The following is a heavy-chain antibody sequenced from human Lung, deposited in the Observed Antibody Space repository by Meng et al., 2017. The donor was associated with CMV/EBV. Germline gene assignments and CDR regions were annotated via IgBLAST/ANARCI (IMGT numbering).Heavy chain of an antibody. CDR2: INPNSGGT. CDR3: AGGLYDFWSGYYYYGMDV. Sequence: ASXXVSXKASGYTFTGYYMHWVRQAPGQGLEWMGWINPNSGGTNYAQKFQGRVTMTRDTSISTAYMELSRLRSDDTAVYYCAGGLYDFWSGYYYYGMDVWXQGTXV. CDR1: GYTFTGYY. J-gene: IGHJ6*01. V-gene: IGHV1-2*02. D-gene: IGHD3-3*01.